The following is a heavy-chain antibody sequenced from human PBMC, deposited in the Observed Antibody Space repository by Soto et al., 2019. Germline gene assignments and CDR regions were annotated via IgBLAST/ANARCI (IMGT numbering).Heavy chain of an antibody. V-gene: IGHV3-21*06. CDR2: LGVSDDR. CDR3: ARLMGIPEIAKLEEDN. Sequence: GGSLRLSCAASGVPLSLYTINWVRQSPGKGLEWVSSLGVSDDRFYADSVKGRFTISRDNAKNTLSMEMHGLTGEDTAVCYCARLMGIPEIAKLEEDNWGQGILVTVSS. CDR1: GVPLSLYT. D-gene: IGHD1-1*01. J-gene: IGHJ4*02.